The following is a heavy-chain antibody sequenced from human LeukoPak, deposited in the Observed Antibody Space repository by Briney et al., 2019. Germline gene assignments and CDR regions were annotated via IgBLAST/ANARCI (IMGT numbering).Heavy chain of an antibody. V-gene: IGHV4-61*02. Sequence: SETLSLTCTVSGDSISSHSYYWSWIRQPAGKGLEWVGVIYSSGTTKYNASLKSRVTISVDTSKDQNSLRLNSVTAADTAVYYCSRANYYKWDWGQGTRVTVSS. CDR1: GDSISSHSYY. J-gene: IGHJ4*02. CDR3: SRANYYKWD. D-gene: IGHD3-10*01. CDR2: IYSSGTT.